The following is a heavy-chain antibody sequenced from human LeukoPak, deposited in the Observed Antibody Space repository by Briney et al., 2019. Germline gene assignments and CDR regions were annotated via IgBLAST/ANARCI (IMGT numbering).Heavy chain of an antibody. V-gene: IGHV1-69*13. J-gene: IGHJ5*02. CDR3: ATGPNAGPYNWFDP. CDR1: GGTFSSYA. CDR2: INPIFGTA. Sequence: SVKVSCKASGGTFSSYAISWVRQAPGQGLEWMGGINPIFGTANYAQKFQGRVTITADESTSTAYMELSSLRSEDTAVYYCATGPNAGPYNWFDPWGQGTLVTVSS. D-gene: IGHD1-1*01.